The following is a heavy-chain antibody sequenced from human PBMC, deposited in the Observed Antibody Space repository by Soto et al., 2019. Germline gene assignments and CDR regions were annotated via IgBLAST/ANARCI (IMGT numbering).Heavy chain of an antibody. Sequence: SETLSLTCTVSGGSISGYYWSWIRQPPGKGLEWIGYMYNTGSTVYNPSFKSRVTISVDTSKNQFSLKLNSVTAADTAVYYCARDLWGYCGTDCYPLDVWGQGTTVS. D-gene: IGHD2-21*02. CDR1: GGSISGYY. CDR3: ARDLWGYCGTDCYPLDV. CDR2: MYNTGST. J-gene: IGHJ6*02. V-gene: IGHV4-59*01.